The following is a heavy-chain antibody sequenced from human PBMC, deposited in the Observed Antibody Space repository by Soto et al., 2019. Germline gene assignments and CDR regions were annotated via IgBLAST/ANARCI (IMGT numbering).Heavy chain of an antibody. CDR3: AGDGGITIFGVVRTNDY. Sequence: QVQLVQSGAEVKKPGASVKVSCKASGYTFTSYAMHWVRQAPGQRLEWMGWINAGNGNTKYSQKFQGRVTITRDTSASTAYMELSSLRSEDTAVYYCAGDGGITIFGVVRTNDYWGQGTLVTVSS. D-gene: IGHD3-3*01. CDR1: GYTFTSYA. J-gene: IGHJ4*02. V-gene: IGHV1-3*01. CDR2: INAGNGNT.